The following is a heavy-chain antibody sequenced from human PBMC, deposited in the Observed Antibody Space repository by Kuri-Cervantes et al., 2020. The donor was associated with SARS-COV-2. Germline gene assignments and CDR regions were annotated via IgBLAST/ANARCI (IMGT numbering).Heavy chain of an antibody. D-gene: IGHD2-8*02. J-gene: IGHJ6*02. CDR2: IYYSGIT. Sequence: GSLRLSCTVSGGSISSSSYYWGWIRQPPGKGLEWIGSIYYSGITYYNPSLKSQVTISVDTSKNQFSLKLSSVTAADTAVYYCARHLWSDGMDVWGQGTTVTVSS. CDR3: ARHLWSDGMDV. CDR1: GGSISSSSYY. V-gene: IGHV4-39*01.